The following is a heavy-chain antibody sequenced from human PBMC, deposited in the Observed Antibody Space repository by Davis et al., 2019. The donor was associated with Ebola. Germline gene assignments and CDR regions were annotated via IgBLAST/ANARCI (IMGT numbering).Heavy chain of an antibody. D-gene: IGHD5-12*01. J-gene: IGHJ4*02. CDR3: AKFSSGYDSLDY. CDR1: GFTFSSYA. CDR2: ISGSGGST. V-gene: IGHV3-23*01. Sequence: GESLKISCAASGFTFSSYAMSWVRQAPGKGLEWVSAISGSGGSTYYADSVKGRFTISRDNSKNTLYLQMNSLRAEDTAVYYCAKFSSGYDSLDYWGQGTLVTVSS.